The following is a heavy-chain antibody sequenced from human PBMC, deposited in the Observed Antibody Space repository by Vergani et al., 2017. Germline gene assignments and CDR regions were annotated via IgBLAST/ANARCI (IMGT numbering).Heavy chain of an antibody. Sequence: QVQLQQWGAGLLKPSETLSLTCAVYGGSFSGYYWSWIRQPPGKGLEWIGEINHSGSTNYNPSLKSRVTRSVDTSKNQFSLKLTSVTAADTAVYYCARVETTMVRGGLFDYWGQGTLVTVSS. CDR2: INHSGST. CDR1: GGSFSGYY. D-gene: IGHD3-10*01. CDR3: ARVETTMVRGGLFDY. V-gene: IGHV4-34*01. J-gene: IGHJ4*02.